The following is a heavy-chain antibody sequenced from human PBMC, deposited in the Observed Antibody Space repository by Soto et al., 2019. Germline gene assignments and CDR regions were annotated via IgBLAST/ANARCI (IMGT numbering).Heavy chain of an antibody. CDR3: ARRNTGYDL. V-gene: IGHV3-64*01. CDR1: GFTFSSYG. CDR2: ITGNGGRI. Sequence: EVQLVESGGGLVQPGGSLRLSCVASGFTFSSYGMHWVRQAPGKGLEFVSAITGNGGRIYYANSMKGRFTISRDNSKNTLYLQMGSLRAEDTAVYYCARRNTGYDLWGQGTLVTVSS. D-gene: IGHD5-12*01. J-gene: IGHJ5*02.